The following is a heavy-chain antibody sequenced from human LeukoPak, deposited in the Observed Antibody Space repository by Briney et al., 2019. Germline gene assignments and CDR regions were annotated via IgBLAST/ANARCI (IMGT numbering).Heavy chain of an antibody. Sequence: PSQTLSLTCTVSGGSISSGSYCWSWIRQPAGKGLEWIGHIHTSGNTNYNPSLKSRVTISVDTSKNQFSLKLSSLTAADTAVFYCARILARQFTSFADLSPYSYYYMDVWGKGTTVTVSS. J-gene: IGHJ6*03. V-gene: IGHV4-61*09. D-gene: IGHD3/OR15-3a*01. CDR2: IHTSGNT. CDR3: ARILARQFTSFADLSPYSYYYMDV. CDR1: GGSISSGSYC.